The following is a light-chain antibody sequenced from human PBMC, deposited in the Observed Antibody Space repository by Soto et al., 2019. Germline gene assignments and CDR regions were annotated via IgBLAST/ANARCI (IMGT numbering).Light chain of an antibody. J-gene: IGKJ1*01. CDR2: AAS. V-gene: IGKV1-39*01. Sequence: DIQMTQSPSSLSASVGDRVTITCRASQSIGNHLTWYRQKPGKPPDLLIYAASSLHSGVPSRFSGSGSGTDFTLTISSLQPEDFATFYCQQSYSSWTFGQGTKV. CDR3: QQSYSSWT. CDR1: QSIGNH.